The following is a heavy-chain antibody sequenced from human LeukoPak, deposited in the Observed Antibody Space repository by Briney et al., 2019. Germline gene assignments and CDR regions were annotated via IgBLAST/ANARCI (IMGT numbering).Heavy chain of an antibody. J-gene: IGHJ5*02. D-gene: IGHD3-3*01. V-gene: IGHV3-30*18. CDR3: AKGPSYDFWSGYYLNNWFDP. CDR1: GFTFSSYW. CDR2: ISYDGSNK. Sequence: ALRLSCAASGFTFSSYWMSWVRQAPGKGLEWVAVISYDGSNKYYADSVKGRFTISRDNSKNTLYLQMNSLRAEDTAVYYCAKGPSYDFWSGYYLNNWFDPWGQGTLVTVSS.